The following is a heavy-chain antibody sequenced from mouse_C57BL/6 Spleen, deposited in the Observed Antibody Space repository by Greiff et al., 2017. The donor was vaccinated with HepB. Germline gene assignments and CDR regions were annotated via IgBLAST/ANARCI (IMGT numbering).Heavy chain of an antibody. CDR3: ARGDYGSSSYAMDY. V-gene: IGHV1-76*01. D-gene: IGHD1-1*01. J-gene: IGHJ4*01. Sequence: VKLMESGAELVRPGASVKLSCKASGYTFTDYYINWVKQRPGQGLEWIARIYPGSGNTYYNEKFKGKATLTAEKSSSTAYMQLSSLTSEDSAVYFCARGDYGSSSYAMDYWGQGTSVTVSS. CDR1: GYTFTDYY. CDR2: IYPGSGNT.